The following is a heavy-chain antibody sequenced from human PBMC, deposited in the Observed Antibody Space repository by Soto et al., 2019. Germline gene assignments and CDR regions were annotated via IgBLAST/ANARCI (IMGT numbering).Heavy chain of an antibody. CDR1: GGSFSGYY. V-gene: IGHV4-34*01. D-gene: IGHD4-17*01. CDR2: INHSGST. CDR3: ASARIATTVTTRYYFDY. Sequence: SETLSLTCAVYGGSFSGYYWSWIRQPPGKGLEWIGEINHSGSTNYNPSLKSRVTISVDTSKNQFSLKLSSVTAADTAVYYCASARIATTVTTRYYFDYWGQGTLVTVSS. J-gene: IGHJ4*02.